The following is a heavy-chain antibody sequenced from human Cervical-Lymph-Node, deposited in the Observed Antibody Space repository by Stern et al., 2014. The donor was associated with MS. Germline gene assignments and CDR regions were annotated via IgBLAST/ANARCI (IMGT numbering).Heavy chain of an antibody. J-gene: IGHJ6*02. V-gene: IGHV2-26*01. Sequence: QVTLKESGPVLVKPTETLTLTCTVSGFSLSNARMGVSWIRQPPGKALEWLAHIFSHDEKSYSTSLKSRLTISKATSKSQVVLTMTNMDPVDTATYYCARIPEIQLWLQDPQYYYGMDVWGQGTTVTVSS. D-gene: IGHD5-18*01. CDR1: GFSLSNARMG. CDR2: IFSHDEK. CDR3: ARIPEIQLWLQDPQYYYGMDV.